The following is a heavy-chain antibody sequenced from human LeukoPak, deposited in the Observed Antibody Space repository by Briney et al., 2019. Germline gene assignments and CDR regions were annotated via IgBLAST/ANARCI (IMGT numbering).Heavy chain of an antibody. CDR2: ISSSSSYI. J-gene: IGHJ3*02. CDR1: GFTFSSYS. Sequence: GGSLRLSCAASGFTFSSYSMNWVRQAPGKGLEWVSSISSSSSYIYYADSVKGRFTISRDNAKNSLYLQMNSLRAEDTAVYYCARLANYYDSGGDGFDIWGQGTMVTVSS. V-gene: IGHV3-21*01. CDR3: ARLANYYDSGGDGFDI. D-gene: IGHD3-22*01.